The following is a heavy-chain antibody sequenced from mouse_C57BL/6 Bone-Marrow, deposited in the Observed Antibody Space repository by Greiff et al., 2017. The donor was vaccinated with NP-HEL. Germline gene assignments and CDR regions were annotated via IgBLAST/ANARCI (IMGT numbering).Heavy chain of an antibody. CDR3: AREGANCHYFDY. J-gene: IGHJ2*01. V-gene: IGHV1-81*01. D-gene: IGHD4-1*01. CDR1: GYTFTSYG. CDR2: IYPRSGNT. Sequence: QVQLQQSGAELARPGASVKLSCKASGYTFTSYGISWVKQRTGQGLEWIGEIYPRSGNTYYNEKFKGKATLTADKSSSTAYMELRSLTSEDSAVYFCAREGANCHYFDYWGQGTTLTVSS.